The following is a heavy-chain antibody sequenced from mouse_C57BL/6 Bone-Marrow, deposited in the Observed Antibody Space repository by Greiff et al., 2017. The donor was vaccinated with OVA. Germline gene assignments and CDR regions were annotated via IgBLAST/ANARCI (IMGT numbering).Heavy chain of an antibody. Sequence: EVQGVESGGGLVQPGGSLKLSCAASGFTFSDYYMYWVRQTPEKRLEWVAYISNGGGSTYYPDTVKGRFTISRDNAKNTLYLQMSRLKSEDTAMYYCARHGDYSKGGYYAMDYWGQGTSVTVSS. CDR2: ISNGGGST. J-gene: IGHJ4*01. CDR1: GFTFSDYY. D-gene: IGHD2-5*01. CDR3: ARHGDYSKGGYYAMDY. V-gene: IGHV5-12*01.